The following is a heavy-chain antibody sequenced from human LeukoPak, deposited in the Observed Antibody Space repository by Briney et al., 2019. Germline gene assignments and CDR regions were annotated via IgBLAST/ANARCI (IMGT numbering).Heavy chain of an antibody. V-gene: IGHV3-21*01. CDR3: ARGTMFPYYFDY. D-gene: IGHD3-10*02. J-gene: IGHJ4*02. CDR1: GFTFSSYS. CDR2: ISSSSSYI. Sequence: GGSLRLSCAASGFTFSSYSMKWVRQTPGKGLEWVSSISSSSSYIYYADSVRGRFTISRDNAKNSLYLQMNSLRAEDTAVYYCARGTMFPYYFDYWGQGTLVTVSS.